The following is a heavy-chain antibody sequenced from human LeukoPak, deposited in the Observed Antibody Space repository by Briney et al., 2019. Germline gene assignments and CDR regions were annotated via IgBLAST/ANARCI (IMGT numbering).Heavy chain of an antibody. V-gene: IGHV3-66*01. D-gene: IGHD3-9*01. CDR1: GFTVSSNY. CDR2: IYSGGST. J-gene: IGHJ4*02. CDR3: AREPTNYDILTGYSPGYFDY. Sequence: GGSLRLSCAASGFTVSSNYMSWVRQAPGKGLEWVSLIYSGGSTYYVDSVKGRFIISRDNSKNTLYLQMNSLRAEDTAVYYCAREPTNYDILTGYSPGYFDYWGQGTLVTVSS.